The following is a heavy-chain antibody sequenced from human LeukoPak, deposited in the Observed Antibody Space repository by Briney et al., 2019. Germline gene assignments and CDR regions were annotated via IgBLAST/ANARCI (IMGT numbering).Heavy chain of an antibody. D-gene: IGHD2-2*01. CDR1: GFTFSSYA. CDR2: ISYGGRNK. V-gene: IGHV3-30*09. J-gene: IGHJ6*02. Sequence: GGSLRLSCVASGFTFSSYAMHWVRQAPGRGLEWVAVISYGGRNKYYAASVKGRIAISRDNSKHTLSLQMNSLRAEDTAVYYCARDPGCSSTNCFAGPYYYGLDVWGQGTTVTVSS. CDR3: ARDPGCSSTNCFAGPYYYGLDV.